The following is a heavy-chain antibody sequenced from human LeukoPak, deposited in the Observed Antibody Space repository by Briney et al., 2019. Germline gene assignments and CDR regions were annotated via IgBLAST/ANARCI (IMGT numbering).Heavy chain of an antibody. Sequence: SKTLSLTCTVSGGSVSSGSYYWSWIRQPPGKGLEWIGYIYYSGSTNYNPSLKSRVTISVDTSKNQFSLKLSSVTAADTAVYYCASYTAGGGGLDYWGQGTLVTVSS. CDR2: IYYSGST. CDR3: ASYTAGGGGLDY. V-gene: IGHV4-61*01. D-gene: IGHD5-18*01. J-gene: IGHJ4*02. CDR1: GGSVSSGSYY.